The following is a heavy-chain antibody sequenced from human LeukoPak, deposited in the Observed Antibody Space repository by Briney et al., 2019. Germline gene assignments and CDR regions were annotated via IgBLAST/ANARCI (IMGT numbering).Heavy chain of an antibody. CDR2: ISSRSSYI. CDR1: GFTFSSYS. D-gene: IGHD3-3*01. CDR3: AGEQNYYDFWSGYQAPPFDY. V-gene: IGHV3-21*01. Sequence: PGGSLRLSCAASGFTFSSYSMNWVRQAPGKGLEGVSSISSRSSYIYYADSVKGRFTISRDNAKNSLYLQMNSLRAEDTAVYYCAGEQNYYDFWSGYQAPPFDYWGQGTLVTVSS. J-gene: IGHJ4*02.